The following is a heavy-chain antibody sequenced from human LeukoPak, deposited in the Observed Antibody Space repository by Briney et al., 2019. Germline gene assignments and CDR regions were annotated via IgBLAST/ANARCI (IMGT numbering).Heavy chain of an antibody. CDR3: AKGAKWELQRGTGFDY. CDR1: GFTFSSYS. D-gene: IGHD1-26*01. J-gene: IGHJ4*02. Sequence: GGSLRLSCAASGFTFSSYSMNWVRQAPGKGLEWVSSISSSSSYIYYADSVKGRFTISRDNSKNTLYLQMNSLRAEDTAVYYCAKGAKWELQRGTGFDYWGQGTLVTVSS. V-gene: IGHV3-21*01. CDR2: ISSSSSYI.